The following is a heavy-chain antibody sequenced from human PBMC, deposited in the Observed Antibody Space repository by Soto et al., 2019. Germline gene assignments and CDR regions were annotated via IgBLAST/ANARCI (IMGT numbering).Heavy chain of an antibody. V-gene: IGHV1-2*02. CDR3: ARDPAYYDFWSGRMDV. CDR1: GYTFTGYY. Sequence: ASVKVSCKASGYTFTGYYMHWVRQAPGQGLEWMGWINPNSGGTNYAQKFQGRVTMTRDTSISTAYMELSRLRSDDTAVYYCARDPAYYDFWSGRMDVWGQGTTVTVSS. CDR2: INPNSGGT. D-gene: IGHD3-3*01. J-gene: IGHJ6*02.